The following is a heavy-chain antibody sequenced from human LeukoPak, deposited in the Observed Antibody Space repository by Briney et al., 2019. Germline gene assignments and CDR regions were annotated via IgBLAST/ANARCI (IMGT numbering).Heavy chain of an antibody. CDR1: GFTFSSYS. V-gene: IGHV3-21*01. D-gene: IGHD3-22*01. CDR2: ISSSSSYI. Sequence: GGSLRLSCAASGFTFSSYSMNWVRQAPGKGLEWVSSISSSSSYIYYADSVKGRFTISRDNAKNLLYLQMNSLTAEDTALYYCATSDDSSGSDWGQGTLVTVSS. J-gene: IGHJ4*02. CDR3: ATSDDSSGSD.